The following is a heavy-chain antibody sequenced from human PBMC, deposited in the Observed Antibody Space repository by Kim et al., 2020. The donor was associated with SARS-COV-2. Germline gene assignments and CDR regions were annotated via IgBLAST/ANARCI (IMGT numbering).Heavy chain of an antibody. CDR3: ARGLSAYYGSGSPRKGNYYYYGMDV. CDR1: GGSFSGYY. CDR2: INHSGST. J-gene: IGHJ6*02. V-gene: IGHV4-34*01. Sequence: SETLSLTCAVYGGSFSGYYWSWIRQPPGKGLEWIGEINHSGSTNYNPSLKSRVTISVDTSKNQFSLKLSSVTAADTAVYYCARGLSAYYGSGSPRKGNYYYYGMDVWGQGTTVTVSS. D-gene: IGHD3-10*01.